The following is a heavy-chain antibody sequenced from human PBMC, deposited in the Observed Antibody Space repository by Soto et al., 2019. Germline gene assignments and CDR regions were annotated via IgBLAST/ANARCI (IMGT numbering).Heavy chain of an antibody. J-gene: IGHJ2*01. CDR3: ARGSAAKRYFDL. V-gene: IGHV4-30-4*01. Sequence: QVQLQESGPGLVKPSQTLSLMCTVSGAPISGGDYHWSWIRQPPGKGLEWIGYIFPSGATHYNSSLGGRITMSVETSKGHFSLKLTSVTAADTAVYFCARGSAAKRYFDLWGRGTLVTVSS. CDR1: GAPISGGDYH. D-gene: IGHD5-18*01. CDR2: IFPSGAT.